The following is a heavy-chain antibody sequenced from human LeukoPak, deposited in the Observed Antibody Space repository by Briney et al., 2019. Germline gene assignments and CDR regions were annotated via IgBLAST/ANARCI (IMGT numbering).Heavy chain of an antibody. Sequence: GGSLRLSSAAPGFTFNIYSMSWVRQGPGKGLEWVSAISGSGGSTYYANSVKGRFTISRENSKNTLYLQMNSLRAGDTAVYYCAKLYRAVTGMFFDYWGQGTLVTVSS. CDR3: AKLYRAVTGMFFDY. D-gene: IGHD6-19*01. V-gene: IGHV3-23*01. CDR1: GFTFNIYS. J-gene: IGHJ4*02. CDR2: ISGSGGST.